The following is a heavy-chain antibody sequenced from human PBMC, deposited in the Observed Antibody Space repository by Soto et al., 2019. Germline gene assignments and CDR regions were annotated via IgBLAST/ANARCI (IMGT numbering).Heavy chain of an antibody. CDR1: GFTVSSNY. CDR3: ARVDDYGAYFDY. J-gene: IGHJ4*02. Sequence: SLRLSCAASGFTVSSNYMSWVRQAPGKGLEWVSVIYSGGSTYYADSVKGRFTISRDNSKNTLYLQMNSLRAEDTAVYYCARVDDYGAYFDYWGQGTLVTVSS. CDR2: IYSGGST. V-gene: IGHV3-53*01. D-gene: IGHD4-17*01.